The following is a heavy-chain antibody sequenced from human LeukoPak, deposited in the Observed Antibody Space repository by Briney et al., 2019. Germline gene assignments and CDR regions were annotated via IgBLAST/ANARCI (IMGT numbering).Heavy chain of an antibody. CDR1: GFTFSSYA. J-gene: IGHJ4*02. V-gene: IGHV3-23*01. CDR2: ISGSGGST. CDR3: AKGVNYYDSSGYRDY. Sequence: AGGSLRLSCAASGFTFSSYAMSWVRQAPGKGLEWVSAISGSGGSTYYADSVKGRFTISRDNSKNTLYLQMNSLRAEDTAVYYCAKGVNYYDSSGYRDYWGQGTLVTVSS. D-gene: IGHD3-22*01.